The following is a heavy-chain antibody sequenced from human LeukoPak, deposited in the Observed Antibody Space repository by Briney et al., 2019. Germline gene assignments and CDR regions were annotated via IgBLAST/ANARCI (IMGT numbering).Heavy chain of an antibody. CDR2: MYHGGST. V-gene: IGHV4-59*01. J-gene: IGHJ4*02. CDR1: GGSISTYY. CDR3: ARDVGSPYCSGGSCPLGY. Sequence: SETLSLTCTVSGGSISTYYWTWIRQPPGKGLEWIGYMYHGGSTNYNPSLKSRVTISGDTSKNRFSLKLSSVTAADTAVYYCARDVGSPYCSGGSCPLGYWGQGILVTVSS. D-gene: IGHD2-15*01.